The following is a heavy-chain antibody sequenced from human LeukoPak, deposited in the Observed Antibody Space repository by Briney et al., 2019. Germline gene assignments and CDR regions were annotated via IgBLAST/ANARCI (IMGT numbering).Heavy chain of an antibody. CDR1: GFTFSSHA. CDR3: AKVSGSYSGFFDY. Sequence: GGSLRLSCAASGFTFSSHAMSWVRQAPGKGLEWVSAISGSGGSTYYADSVKGRFTISRDNSKNTLYLQMNSLRAEDTAVYYCAKVSGSYSGFFDYWGQGTLATVSS. V-gene: IGHV3-23*01. J-gene: IGHJ4*02. D-gene: IGHD1-26*01. CDR2: ISGSGGST.